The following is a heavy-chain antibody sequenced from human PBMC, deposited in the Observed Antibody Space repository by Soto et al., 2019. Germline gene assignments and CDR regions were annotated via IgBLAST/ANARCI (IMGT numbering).Heavy chain of an antibody. V-gene: IGHV4-34*01. J-gene: IGHJ4*02. CDR2: INHSGST. CDR3: ARGQRIAVAGTDFDY. D-gene: IGHD6-19*01. CDR1: GGSFSAYF. Sequence: QVQLQQWGAGLLKPSETLSLTCAVSGGSFSAYFWNWIRQPPGKGLQWIGEINHSGSTNYNPSLKSRVTISVDTSKNHFSLKRSSVTAADTAVYYCARGQRIAVAGTDFDYWGQGTLVTVSS.